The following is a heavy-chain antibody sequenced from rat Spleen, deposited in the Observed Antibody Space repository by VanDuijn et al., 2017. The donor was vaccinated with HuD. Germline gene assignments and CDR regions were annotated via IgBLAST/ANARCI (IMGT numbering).Heavy chain of an antibody. Sequence: QVQLKESGPGLVQPSQTLSLSCTVSGFSLTKHSVSWVRQPSEKGPEWMGRIWYDGDTAYNSALKSRLSISRDTSKNQVFLKMNNLQTEDTATYFCARADVAAISTDGIWGQGIMVTVSS. V-gene: IGHV2-34*01. D-gene: IGHD1-2*01. J-gene: IGHJ2*01. CDR3: ARADVAAISTDGI. CDR1: GFSLTKHS. CDR2: IWYDGDT.